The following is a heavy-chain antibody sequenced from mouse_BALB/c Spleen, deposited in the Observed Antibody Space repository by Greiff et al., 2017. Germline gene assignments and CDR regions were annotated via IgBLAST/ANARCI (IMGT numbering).Heavy chain of an antibody. CDR3: AREGYDAAWFAY. J-gene: IGHJ3*01. D-gene: IGHD2-14*01. V-gene: IGHV5-9-4*01. Sequence: EVQRVESGGGLVKPGGSLKLSCAASGFTFSSYAMSWVRQSPEKRLEWVAEISSGGSYTYYPDTVTGRFTISRDNAKNTLYLEMSSLRSEDTAMYYCAREGYDAAWFAYWGQGTLVTVSA. CDR2: ISSGGSYT. CDR1: GFTFSSYA.